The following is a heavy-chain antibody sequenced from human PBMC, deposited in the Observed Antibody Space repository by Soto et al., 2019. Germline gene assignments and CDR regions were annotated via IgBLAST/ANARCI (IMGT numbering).Heavy chain of an antibody. J-gene: IGHJ4*02. V-gene: IGHV3-11*01. CDR2: ISSSGSTI. CDR1: GFTFSDYY. D-gene: IGHD2-2*01. Sequence: GGSLRLSCAASGFTFSDYYMSWIRQAPGKGLEWVSYISSSGSTIYYADSVKGRFTISRDNAKNSLYLQMNSLRAEDTAVYYCAGLVGEIGYCSSTSCYADYWGQGTLVTVSS. CDR3: AGLVGEIGYCSSTSCYADY.